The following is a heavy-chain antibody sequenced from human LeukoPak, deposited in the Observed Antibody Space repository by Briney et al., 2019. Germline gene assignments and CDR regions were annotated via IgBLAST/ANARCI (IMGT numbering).Heavy chain of an antibody. CDR1: GFTFSSYA. J-gene: IGHJ4*02. D-gene: IGHD4-17*01. Sequence: GGSLRLSCAASGFTFSSYAMHWVRQAPGKGLEWVAVISYDGSNKYYADSVKGRFTISRDNAKNLLDLQMNSLRDEDTAVYYCARDRGGTVPLDYWGQGTLVTVSS. CDR2: ISYDGSNK. CDR3: ARDRGGTVPLDY. V-gene: IGHV3-30-3*01.